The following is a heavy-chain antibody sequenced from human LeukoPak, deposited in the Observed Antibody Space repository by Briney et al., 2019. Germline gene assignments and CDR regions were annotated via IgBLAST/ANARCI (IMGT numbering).Heavy chain of an antibody. CDR3: AKCAWSVDGDYFDY. D-gene: IGHD4-17*01. CDR1: GFTFSSYA. J-gene: IGHJ4*02. V-gene: IGHV3-30-3*02. Sequence: GGSLRLSCAASGFTFSSYAMHWVRQAPGKGLEWVAVISYDGSNKYYADSVKGRFTISRDNAKNSLYLQMNSLRAEDTALYYCAKCAWSVDGDYFDYWGQGTLVTVSS. CDR2: ISYDGSNK.